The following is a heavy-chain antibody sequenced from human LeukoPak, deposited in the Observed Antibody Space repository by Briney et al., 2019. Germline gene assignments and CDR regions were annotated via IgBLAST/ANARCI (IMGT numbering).Heavy chain of an antibody. Sequence: PGGSLRLSCAASGFTFSRYGTHWVRQAPGKGLEWVAVISYDGSKKDYADSVKGRFIISRDNSKNTLYLQMNSLRVEDTAVYYCAKDFPHYGSGSSHFDYWGQGTLVTVSS. CDR1: GFTFSRYG. D-gene: IGHD3-10*01. J-gene: IGHJ4*02. CDR3: AKDFPHYGSGSSHFDY. V-gene: IGHV3-30*18. CDR2: ISYDGSKK.